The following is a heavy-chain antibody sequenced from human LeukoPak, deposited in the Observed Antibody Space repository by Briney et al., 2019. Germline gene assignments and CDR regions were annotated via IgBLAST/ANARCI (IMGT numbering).Heavy chain of an antibody. CDR3: ARAYSSNWYYFDY. Sequence: ASVKVSCKASGGTFSSYAISWVRQAPGQGLEWMGGIIPIFGTADYAQKFQGRVTITADGSTSTAYMELSSLRSEDTAVYYCARAYSSNWYYFDYWGQGTLVTISS. CDR1: GGTFSSYA. CDR2: IIPIFGTA. D-gene: IGHD6-19*01. V-gene: IGHV1-69*13. J-gene: IGHJ4*02.